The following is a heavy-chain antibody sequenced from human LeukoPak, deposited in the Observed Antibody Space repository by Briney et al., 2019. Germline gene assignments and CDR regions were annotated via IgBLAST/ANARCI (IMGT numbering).Heavy chain of an antibody. J-gene: IGHJ4*02. Sequence: KPSETLSLTCTVSGGSISSSSYYWGRIRQPPGKGLEWIGSIYYSGSTYYNPSLKSRVTISVDTSKNQFSLKLSSVTAADTAVYYCARQRYCSGGSCYLGLEPFDYWGQGTLVTVSS. CDR2: IYYSGST. CDR1: GGSISSSSYY. V-gene: IGHV4-39*01. D-gene: IGHD2-15*01. CDR3: ARQRYCSGGSCYLGLEPFDY.